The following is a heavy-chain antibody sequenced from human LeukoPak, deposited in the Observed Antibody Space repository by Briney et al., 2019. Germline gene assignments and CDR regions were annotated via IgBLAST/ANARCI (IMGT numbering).Heavy chain of an antibody. V-gene: IGHV3-23*01. CDR3: AKNRVETPYYYYYYMDV. CDR2: ISGSGGST. D-gene: IGHD3-10*01. CDR1: GFTVSSNY. J-gene: IGHJ6*03. Sequence: GGSLRLSCAASGFTVSSNYMSWVRQAPGKGLEWVSAISGSGGSTYYADSVKGRFTISRDNSKNTLYLQMNSLRAEDTAVYYCAKNRVETPYYYYYYMDVWGKGTTVTVSS.